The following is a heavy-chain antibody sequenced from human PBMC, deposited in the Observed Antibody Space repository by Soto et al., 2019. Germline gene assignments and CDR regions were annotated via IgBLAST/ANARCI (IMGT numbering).Heavy chain of an antibody. CDR2: INHSGST. D-gene: IGHD5-12*01. Sequence: PSETLSLTCAVYGGSFSGYYWSWIRQPPGKGLEWIGEINHSGSTNYNPSLKSRVTISVDTSKNQFSLKLSSVTAADTAVYYCASSRVATINFDYWGQGTLVTVSS. CDR1: GGSFSGYY. CDR3: ASSRVATINFDY. V-gene: IGHV4-34*01. J-gene: IGHJ4*02.